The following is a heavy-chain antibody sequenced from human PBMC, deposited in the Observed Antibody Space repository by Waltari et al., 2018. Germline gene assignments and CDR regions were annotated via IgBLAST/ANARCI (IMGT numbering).Heavy chain of an antibody. CDR2: FVYNANT. CDR3: ARPGRVGGGSLMALDY. Sequence: QLHLQESGPGLVKPSETLSLTCSVSGDSIRSTSYYWGWIRQPPGKGLGWIGSFVYNANTYYNPSLKSRVSISVDTSKNHFSLQLMSVTAADTAIYYCARPGRVGGGSLMALDYWGQGTLVTVSS. CDR1: GDSIRSTSYY. J-gene: IGHJ4*02. V-gene: IGHV4-39*02. D-gene: IGHD2-15*01.